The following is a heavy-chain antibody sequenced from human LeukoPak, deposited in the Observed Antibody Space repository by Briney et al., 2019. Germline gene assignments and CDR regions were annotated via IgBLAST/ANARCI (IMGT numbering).Heavy chain of an antibody. J-gene: IGHJ6*02. Sequence: ASVKVSCKASGYTFTSYDINWVRQATGQGLEWMGWMNPNRGNTGYAQKFQGRVTMTRDTSINTAYTELSSQSCEDAAVYYCARSRGGGYLSVWGQGTTVTVSS. CDR2: MNPNRGNT. CDR1: GYTFTSYD. D-gene: IGHD2-15*01. V-gene: IGHV1-8*01. CDR3: ARSRGGGYLSV.